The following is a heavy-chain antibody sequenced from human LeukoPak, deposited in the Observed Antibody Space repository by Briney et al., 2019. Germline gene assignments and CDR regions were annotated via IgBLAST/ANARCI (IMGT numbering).Heavy chain of an antibody. CDR1: GFTFTNYV. J-gene: IGHJ1*01. CDR3: VKDSYDNTGYEYFQH. CDR2: ISSNGGNT. D-gene: IGHD3-22*01. V-gene: IGHV3-64D*08. Sequence: GGSLRLSCSASGFTFTNYVMYWVRHAPGKGLECVSGISSNGGNTYYADSVKGRFTISRDNSKNTLYLQMSSLRAEDTAVYYCVKDSYDNTGYEYFQHWGQGTLVTGSS.